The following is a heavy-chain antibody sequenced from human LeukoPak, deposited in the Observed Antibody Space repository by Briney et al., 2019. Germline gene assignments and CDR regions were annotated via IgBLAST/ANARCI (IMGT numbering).Heavy chain of an antibody. CDR2: ITSGSSYI. V-gene: IGHV3-21*01. CDR3: ARAKGYYFDY. CDR1: GFTFSSYN. J-gene: IGHJ4*02. Sequence: GGSLRLSCAASGFTFSSYNMNWVRQAPGQGLEWVSSITSGSSYIYYADSVKGRFTISRDNAKNSLYLQMNSLRAEDTAVYYCARAKGYYFDYWGQGTLVTVSS.